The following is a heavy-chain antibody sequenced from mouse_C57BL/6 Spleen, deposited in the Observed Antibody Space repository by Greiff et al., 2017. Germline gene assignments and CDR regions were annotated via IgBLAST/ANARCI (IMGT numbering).Heavy chain of an antibody. Sequence: VQLQQSGAELVRPGASVKLSCTASGFNIKDDYMHWVKQRPEQGLEWIGWIDPENGDTEYASKFQGKATITADTSSNTAYLQLSSLTSEDTAVYYCTTRALCGSSYWFAYWGQGTLVTVSA. J-gene: IGHJ3*01. CDR2: IDPENGDT. V-gene: IGHV14-4*01. D-gene: IGHD1-1*01. CDR3: TTRALCGSSYWFAY. CDR1: GFNIKDDY.